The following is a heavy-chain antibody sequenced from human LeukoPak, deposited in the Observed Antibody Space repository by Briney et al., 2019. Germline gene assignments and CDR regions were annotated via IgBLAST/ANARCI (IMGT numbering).Heavy chain of an antibody. CDR1: GGSISSYY. CDR3: ARHGRMDWFDP. CDR2: IYYSEST. D-gene: IGHD2-8*01. V-gene: IGHV4-59*08. Sequence: SETLSLTCAVSGGSISSYYWSWIRQPPGKGLEWIGYIYYSESTNYNPSLKSRVTISVDTSKNQFSLKLSSVTAADTAVYYCARHGRMDWFDPWGQGTLVTVSS. J-gene: IGHJ5*02.